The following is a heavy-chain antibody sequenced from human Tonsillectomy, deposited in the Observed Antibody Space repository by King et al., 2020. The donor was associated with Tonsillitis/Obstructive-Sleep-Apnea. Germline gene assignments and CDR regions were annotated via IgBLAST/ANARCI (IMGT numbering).Heavy chain of an antibody. CDR2: IYYSGST. CDR1: GGSISSSSYY. V-gene: IGHV4-39*01. J-gene: IGHJ4*02. D-gene: IGHD4-17*01. Sequence: QLQASGPGLVKPSETLSLTCTVSGGSISSSSYYWGWIRQPPGKGLEWIGSIYYSGSTYYNPSLKSRVTISVDTSKNQFSLKLSSVTAADTAVYYCARQDYGDYVTYWGQGTLVTVSS. CDR3: ARQDYGDYVTY.